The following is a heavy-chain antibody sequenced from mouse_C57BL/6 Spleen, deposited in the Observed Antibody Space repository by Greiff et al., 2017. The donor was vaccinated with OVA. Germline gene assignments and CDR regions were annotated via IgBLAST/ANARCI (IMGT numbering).Heavy chain of an antibody. Sequence: QVQLQQPGAELVKPGATVKMSCKVSGYTITSDWITWVKQRPGQGLECIGDICPGSGSTNYNENIKRKATLTLDTSSSTAYMQLTPLTSEDSAVYYCARPSYDWSFAYWGPGTLVTVSA. J-gene: IGHJ3*01. V-gene: IGHV1-55*01. CDR1: GYTITSDW. CDR3: ARPSYDWSFAY. CDR2: ICPGSGST. D-gene: IGHD2-4*01.